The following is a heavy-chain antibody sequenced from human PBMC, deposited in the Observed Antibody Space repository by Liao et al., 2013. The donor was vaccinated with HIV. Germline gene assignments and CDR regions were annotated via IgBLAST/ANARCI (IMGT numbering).Heavy chain of an antibody. CDR1: GGSFSGYY. J-gene: IGHJ3*02. D-gene: IGHD3-16*01. V-gene: IGHV4-34*01. CDR3: AERLGSDAFDI. Sequence: QVQLQQWGAGLLKPSETLSLTCAVYGGSFSGYYWSWIRQPPGKGLEWIGEINHSGSTNYNPSLKSRVTLSVDTSKNQFSLKLSSVTAADTAVYYCAERLGSDAFDIWGQGTMVTVSS. CDR2: INHSGST.